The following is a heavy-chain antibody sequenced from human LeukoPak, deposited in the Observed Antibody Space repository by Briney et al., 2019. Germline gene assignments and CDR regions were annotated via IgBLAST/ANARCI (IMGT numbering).Heavy chain of an antibody. CDR1: GGSISSSSYY. CDR3: ASDYYGSGSPHFMNV. D-gene: IGHD3-10*01. V-gene: IGHV4-39*01. J-gene: IGHJ6*02. Sequence: SETLSLTCTVSGGSISSSSYYWGWVRQPPGKGLEWIGSMYHSGSTYYNPSLKSRVTISVDTSKNQFSLKLSSVTAADTAVYYCASDYYGSGSPHFMNVWGQGTTVTVSS. CDR2: MYHSGST.